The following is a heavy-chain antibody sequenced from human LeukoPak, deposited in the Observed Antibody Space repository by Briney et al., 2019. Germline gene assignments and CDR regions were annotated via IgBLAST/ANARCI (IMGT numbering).Heavy chain of an antibody. CDR3: ARSGSYFPFDY. D-gene: IGHD1-26*01. J-gene: IGHJ4*02. CDR2: MNPSGDST. CDR1: GYTFTNYY. Sequence: ESSVQVSCKASGYTFTNYYMHWVRQAPGPGLEWMATMNPSGDSTDYEQKFQGRVTVTRDTSTSIVYMELRTLRSEDTAVYYCARSGSYFPFDYWGQGTLVSVSS. V-gene: IGHV1-46*01.